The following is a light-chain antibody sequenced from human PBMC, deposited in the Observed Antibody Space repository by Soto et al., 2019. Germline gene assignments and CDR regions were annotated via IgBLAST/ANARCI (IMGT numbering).Light chain of an antibody. V-gene: IGLV2-14*01. CDR3: SSYPSSTTDV. J-gene: IGLJ1*01. Sequence: SALSQPASVYGSPGQSITLSCPDTSSDVGGYNYVSWYQQHPGKAPKLMIYDVSNRPSGVSNRFSGSKSGNTASLTISGLQAEHEAAYYGSSYPSSTTDVFGIGPKVT. CDR2: DVS. CDR1: SSDVGGYNY.